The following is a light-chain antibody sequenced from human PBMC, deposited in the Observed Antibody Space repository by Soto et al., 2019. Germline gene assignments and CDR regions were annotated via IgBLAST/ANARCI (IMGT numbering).Light chain of an antibody. CDR3: QQYNTWPPIT. CDR1: QSVSSN. V-gene: IGKV3-15*01. J-gene: IGKJ5*01. CDR2: GAS. Sequence: EIVMTQSPATLSVSPGERATLSCRASQSVSSNLAWYQQKPGQAPRLLIYGASIRATGIPARFSGSGSWTEFTLTISSLPSEDFAVYYCQQYNTWPPITFGQGTRLEI.